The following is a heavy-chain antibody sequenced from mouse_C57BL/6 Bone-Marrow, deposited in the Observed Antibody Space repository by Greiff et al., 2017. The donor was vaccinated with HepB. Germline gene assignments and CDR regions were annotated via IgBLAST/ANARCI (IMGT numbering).Heavy chain of an antibody. CDR3: TGRCYYDYNESPYYAMDY. CDR1: GFTFSNYW. J-gene: IGHJ4*01. Sequence: EVQLVESGGGLVQPGGSMKLSCVASGFTFSNYWMNWVRQSPEKGLEWVAQIRLKSDNYATHYAEYVNGRFTISRDYSKSIVYLQMNNLRAEDTGIYYCTGRCYYDYNESPYYAMDYWGQGTSVTVSS. D-gene: IGHD2-4*01. CDR2: IRLKSDNYAT. V-gene: IGHV6-3*01.